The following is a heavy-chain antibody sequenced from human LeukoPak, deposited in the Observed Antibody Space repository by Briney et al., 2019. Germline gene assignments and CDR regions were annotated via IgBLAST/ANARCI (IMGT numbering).Heavy chain of an antibody. CDR3: ASRSSIWSGYQDTLYYFDS. CDR1: GDSISSYY. D-gene: IGHD3-3*01. CDR2: IFYSGST. V-gene: IGHV4-59*01. Sequence: SETLSLTCTVSGDSISSYYWSWIRQPPGKGLEWIGYIFYSGSTNYNPSLKSRVTISVDTSKNQFSLKLSSVTAADTAVYYCASRSSIWSGYQDTLYYFDSWGQGTLVTVSS. J-gene: IGHJ4*02.